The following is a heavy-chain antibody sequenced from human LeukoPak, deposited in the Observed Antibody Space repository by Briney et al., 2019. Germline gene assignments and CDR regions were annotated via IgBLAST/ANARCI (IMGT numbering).Heavy chain of an antibody. CDR2: ISYDGSNK. CDR1: GFTFSSYA. Sequence: GGSLRLSCAASGFTFSSYAMHWVRQAPGKGLEWVAVISYDGSNKYYADSVKGRFTISRDNAKNSLYLQMNSLRAEDTAVYYCARDLRGDYYDSSGYVPYYWGQGTLVTVSS. J-gene: IGHJ4*02. D-gene: IGHD3-22*01. V-gene: IGHV3-30*04. CDR3: ARDLRGDYYDSSGYVPYY.